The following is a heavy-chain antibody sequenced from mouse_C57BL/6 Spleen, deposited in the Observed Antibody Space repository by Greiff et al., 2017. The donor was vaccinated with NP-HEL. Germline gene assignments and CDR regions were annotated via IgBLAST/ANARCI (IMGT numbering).Heavy chain of an antibody. J-gene: IGHJ4*01. CDR3: ARKEDYAMDY. Sequence: EVQLQQSGPVLVKPGASVKMSCKASGYTFTDYYMNWVKQSHGKSLEWIGVINPYNGGTSYNQKFKGKATLTVDKSSSTAYMELNSLTSEDSAVYYCARKEDYAMDYWGQGTSVTVSS. V-gene: IGHV1-19*01. CDR1: GYTFTDYY. CDR2: INPYNGGT.